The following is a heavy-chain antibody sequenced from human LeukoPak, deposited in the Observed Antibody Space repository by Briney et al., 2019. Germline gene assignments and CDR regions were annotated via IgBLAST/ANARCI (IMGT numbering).Heavy chain of an antibody. CDR2: IYPDDSDI. J-gene: IGHJ4*02. V-gene: IGHV5-51*01. Sequence: GESLKISCRGFGYTFTNYWIGWVRQMPGKGLEWMGFIYPDDSDIRYSPSFQGQVTISADESISTAYLQWSGLKASDTAIYYCVRRSGGDYFFDYWGQGTLVTVSS. CDR3: VRRSGGDYFFDY. CDR1: GYTFTNYW. D-gene: IGHD2-21*01.